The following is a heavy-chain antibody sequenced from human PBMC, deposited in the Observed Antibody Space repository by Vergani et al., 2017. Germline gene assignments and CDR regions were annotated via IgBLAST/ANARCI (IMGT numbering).Heavy chain of an antibody. CDR2: IIPIFGTA. D-gene: IGHD1-20*01. J-gene: IGHJ6*02. CDR3: ARDYRLTGRGGYYGMDV. V-gene: IGHV1-69*13. CDR1: GGTFNTYA. Sequence: QVQLVQSGAEVKKPGSSVKVSCKTSGGTFNTYAISWVRQAPGQGLEWMGGIIPIFGTANYAQKFQGRVTISADESTSTGYMELSSLRSEDTAVYYCARDYRLTGRGGYYGMDVWGQGTTVTVSS.